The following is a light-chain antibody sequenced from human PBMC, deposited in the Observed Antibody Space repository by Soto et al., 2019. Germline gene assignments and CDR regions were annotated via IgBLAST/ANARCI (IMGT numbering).Light chain of an antibody. CDR1: SSDVGGYNY. CDR3: SSYAGSNVV. J-gene: IGLJ3*02. CDR2: EVS. Sequence: QSVLTQPPSASGSPGQSVTISCTGSSSDVGGYNYVSWYQQHPDKAPKLMLSEVSKRPSGVPDRFSGSKSGNTASLTVSGLQAEDEADYYCSSYAGSNVVFGGGTKLTVL. V-gene: IGLV2-8*01.